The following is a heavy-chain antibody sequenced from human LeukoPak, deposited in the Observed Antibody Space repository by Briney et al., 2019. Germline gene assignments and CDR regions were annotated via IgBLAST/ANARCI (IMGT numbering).Heavy chain of an antibody. D-gene: IGHD3-16*02. V-gene: IGHV4-34*01. J-gene: IGHJ4*02. Sequence: SETLSLTCAVYGGSFSGYYWSWLRQPPGKGLEWIGEINHSGSTNYNPSLTSRVTISVDTSKNQFSLKLSSVTAADTAVYYCAEARPLSPPDYWGQGTLVTVSS. CDR3: AEARPLSPPDY. CDR2: INHSGST. CDR1: GGSFSGYY.